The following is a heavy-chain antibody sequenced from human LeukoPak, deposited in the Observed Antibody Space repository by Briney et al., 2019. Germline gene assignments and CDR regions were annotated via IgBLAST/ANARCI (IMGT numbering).Heavy chain of an antibody. CDR2: ISNDGGNK. V-gene: IGHV3-30*04. CDR3: ARDGDWNYLRYYYMDV. CDR1: GFTFSTLP. Sequence: GRSLRLSCSASGFTFSTLPMHWVRQAPGKGLERVALISNDGGNKYYADSIKGRFTISRDNSKNTLYLQMNSLRPDDTAIYYCARDGDWNYLRYYYMDVWGKGTTVTVSS. J-gene: IGHJ6*03. D-gene: IGHD1-7*01.